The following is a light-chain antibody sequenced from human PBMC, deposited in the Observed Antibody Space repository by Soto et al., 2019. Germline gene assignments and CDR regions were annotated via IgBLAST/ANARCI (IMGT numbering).Light chain of an antibody. J-gene: IGKJ1*01. V-gene: IGKV1-16*01. Sequence: DIQMTQSPSSLSASVGDTVTITCRASQGISDFLAWIQHKPGKPPKSLIYGKSSLRSGVPSRFSGSGSGRDFTLTISSVQPEDFATYYCHHYHSYPPTFGQGTKVEIK. CDR2: GKS. CDR3: HHYHSYPPT. CDR1: QGISDF.